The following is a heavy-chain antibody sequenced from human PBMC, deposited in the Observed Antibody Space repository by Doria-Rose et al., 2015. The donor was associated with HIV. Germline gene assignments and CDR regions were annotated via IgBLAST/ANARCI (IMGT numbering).Heavy chain of an antibody. J-gene: IGHJ4*02. V-gene: IGHV4-30-4*01. CDR3: ARARNYGFPHFFDF. CDR2: NSSSGTT. CDR1: GDSISSGDSF. Sequence: QVQLQESGPGLVRPSQTLSLTCTVSGDSISSGDSFWSWIRQPPGTGPEWIGYNSSSGTTYYYPSLRGRLTISLDASKNQFSLNLNSVTAADTAVYYCARARNYGFPHFFDFWGQGTLVTVSS. D-gene: IGHD3-10*01.